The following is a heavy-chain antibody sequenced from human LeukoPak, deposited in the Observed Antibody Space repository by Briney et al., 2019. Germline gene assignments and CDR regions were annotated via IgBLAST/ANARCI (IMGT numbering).Heavy chain of an antibody. V-gene: IGHV4-59*08. Sequence: SETLSLTFSVSGGSISNYYWSWIRQSPGKGPEWIGYTYNSGSTNYNPSLKSRVTISVDTSKNQFSLKLSSVTAADTAVYYCARTELAPGVTFDYWGQGTLVTVSS. D-gene: IGHD4-23*01. CDR3: ARTELAPGVTFDY. J-gene: IGHJ4*02. CDR1: GGSISNYY. CDR2: TYNSGST.